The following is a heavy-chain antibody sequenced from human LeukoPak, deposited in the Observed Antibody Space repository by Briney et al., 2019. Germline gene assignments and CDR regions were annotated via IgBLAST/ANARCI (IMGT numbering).Heavy chain of an antibody. D-gene: IGHD1-26*01. CDR2: INPNSGGT. Sequence: ASVKVSCKVSGYTFTGYYMHWVRQAPGQGLEWMGRINPNSGGTNYAQKFQGRVTMTRDTSISTAYMELSRLRSDDTAVYYCAARLVGATPFDYWGQGTLVTVSS. CDR3: AARLVGATPFDY. CDR1: GYTFTGYY. J-gene: IGHJ4*02. V-gene: IGHV1-2*06.